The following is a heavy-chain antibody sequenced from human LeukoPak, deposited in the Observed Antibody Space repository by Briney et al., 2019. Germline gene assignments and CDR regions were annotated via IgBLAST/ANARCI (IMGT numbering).Heavy chain of an antibody. CDR2: INHSGST. Sequence: SETLSLTCAVYGGSFSGYYWSWIRQPPGKGLEWIGEINHSGSTNYNPSLKSRVTISVDTSKNQFSLKLSSVTAADTAVYYCASGIAAADYWGQGTLVTVSS. V-gene: IGHV4-34*01. CDR3: ASGIAAADY. J-gene: IGHJ4*02. CDR1: GGSFSGYY. D-gene: IGHD6-13*01.